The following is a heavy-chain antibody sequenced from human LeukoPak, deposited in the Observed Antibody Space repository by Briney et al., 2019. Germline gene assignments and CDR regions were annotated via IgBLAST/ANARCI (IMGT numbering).Heavy chain of an antibody. V-gene: IGHV3-21*01. Sequence: PGGSLRLSCAASGFTFSSYEMNWVRQAPGKGLEWVSSISSSSSYISYADSVKGRFTISRDNAKNSLYLQMTSLRAEDTAVYYCAGDDYGGLDYWGQGTLVTVSS. CDR3: AGDDYGGLDY. CDR2: ISSSSSYI. D-gene: IGHD4-23*01. CDR1: GFTFSSYE. J-gene: IGHJ4*02.